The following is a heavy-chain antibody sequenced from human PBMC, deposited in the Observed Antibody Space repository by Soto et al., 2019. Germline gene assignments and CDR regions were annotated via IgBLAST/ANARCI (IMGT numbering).Heavy chain of an antibody. D-gene: IGHD3-22*01. CDR2: INPSGGST. J-gene: IGHJ4*02. CDR1: GYTFTSYY. V-gene: IGHV1-46*01. CDR3: ARGDSSGFFDY. Sequence: ASVKVSCKASGYTFTSYYMHWVRQAPGQGLEWMGIINPSGGSTSYAQKFQGRVTMTRGTSTSTVYMELGSLRSEDTAVYYCARGDSSGFFDYWGQGTLVTVSS.